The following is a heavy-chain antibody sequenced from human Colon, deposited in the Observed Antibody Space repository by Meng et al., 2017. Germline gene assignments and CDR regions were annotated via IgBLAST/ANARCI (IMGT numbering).Heavy chain of an antibody. CDR2: INPNSGVT. Sequence: ASVKVSCKASGYTFSGYIVHWVRQAPGQGLEWMGWINPNSGVTNYAQRFQGRVTMTRDTSISTAYRELSRLRSDDTAVYYCARSGGDYSRVEYWGQGTLVTVSS. J-gene: IGHJ4*02. CDR3: ARSGGDYSRVEY. V-gene: IGHV1-2*02. D-gene: IGHD4-17*01. CDR1: GYTFSGYI.